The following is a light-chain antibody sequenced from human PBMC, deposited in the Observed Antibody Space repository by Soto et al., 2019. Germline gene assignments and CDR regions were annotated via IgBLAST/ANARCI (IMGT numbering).Light chain of an antibody. J-gene: IGKJ4*01. CDR3: QQYHVWPLT. V-gene: IGKV3-15*01. Sequence: EIVMTQSPVTLSVSPGDRATLSCRASQRVNSNLAWYQQKPGQTPKLLIYVASTRANGIPARFSGSGSGTEITLTITSPQSEDFAVYYCQQYHVWPLTFGGGTKVEFK. CDR1: QRVNSN. CDR2: VAS.